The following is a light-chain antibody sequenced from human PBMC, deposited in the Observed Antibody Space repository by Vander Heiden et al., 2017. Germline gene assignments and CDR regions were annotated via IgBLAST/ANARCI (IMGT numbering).Light chain of an antibody. CDR3: QQSYSTRYT. Sequence: DIQMTQSPSSLSASVGDRVTITCRASQSISSYLNWYQQKPGKAPKLLIYAASSLQSGVPSRFSGSGSGTDFTLTISSLQPEDFATYYCQQSYSTRYTFGQGTKVEIK. V-gene: IGKV1-39*01. J-gene: IGKJ2*01. CDR2: AAS. CDR1: QSISSY.